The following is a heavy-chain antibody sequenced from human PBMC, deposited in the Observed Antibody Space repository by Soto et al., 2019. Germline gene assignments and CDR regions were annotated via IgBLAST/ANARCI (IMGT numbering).Heavy chain of an antibody. CDR3: AHRHHTAPPYYYGMDV. D-gene: IGHD4-17*01. V-gene: IGHV2-5*01. J-gene: IGHJ6*02. CDR2: IYWNDDK. CDR1: GFSLSTSGVG. Sequence: SGPTLVNPTQTLTLTCTFSGFSLSTSGVGVGWIRQPPGKALEWLALIYWNDDKRYSPSLKSRLTITKDTSKNQVVLTMTNMDPVDTATYYCAHRHHTAPPYYYGMDVWGQGTTVTVSS.